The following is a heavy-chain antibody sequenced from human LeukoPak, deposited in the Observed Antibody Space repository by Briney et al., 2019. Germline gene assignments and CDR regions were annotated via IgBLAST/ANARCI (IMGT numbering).Heavy chain of an antibody. J-gene: IGHJ6*02. CDR2: ISGSGGST. CDR3: ARGEQIVLMVYAIMLTYGMDV. D-gene: IGHD2-8*01. CDR1: GFTFSSYA. Sequence: PGGSLRLSCAASGFTFSSYAMSWVRQAPGKGLEWVSAISGSGGSTYYADSVKGRFTISRDNSKNTLYLQMNSLRAEDTAVYYCARGEQIVLMVYAIMLTYGMDVWGQGTTVTVSS. V-gene: IGHV3-23*01.